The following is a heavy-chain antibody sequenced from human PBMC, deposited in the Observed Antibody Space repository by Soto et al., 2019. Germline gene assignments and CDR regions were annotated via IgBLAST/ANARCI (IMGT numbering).Heavy chain of an antibody. Sequence: EVQLVESGGGLVQPGRSLRLSCAASGFTFDDYAMHWVRQAPGKGLEWVSGISWNSGSIGYADSVKGRFTISRDNAKNSLYLQMNSLRAEDTALYYCAKGYGTDSEDAFDIWGQGTMVTVSS. J-gene: IGHJ3*02. CDR1: GFTFDDYA. CDR2: ISWNSGSI. CDR3: AKGYGTDSEDAFDI. D-gene: IGHD2-8*02. V-gene: IGHV3-9*01.